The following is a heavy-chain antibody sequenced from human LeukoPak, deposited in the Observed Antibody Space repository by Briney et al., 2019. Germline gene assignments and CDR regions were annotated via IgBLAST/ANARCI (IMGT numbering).Heavy chain of an antibody. CDR1: GYTFTTYG. J-gene: IGHJ6*03. V-gene: IGHV1-18*01. D-gene: IGHD2-2*01. Sequence: ASVKVSCKASGYTFTTYGITWVRQAPGQGLEWMGWISAYNGNTNYAQKLQGRVTMTTDTSTSTAYMELRSLRSDDTAVYYCARDLFPTGYCSSTSCQTFYYMDVWGKGTTVTVSS. CDR2: ISAYNGNT. CDR3: ARDLFPTGYCSSTSCQTFYYMDV.